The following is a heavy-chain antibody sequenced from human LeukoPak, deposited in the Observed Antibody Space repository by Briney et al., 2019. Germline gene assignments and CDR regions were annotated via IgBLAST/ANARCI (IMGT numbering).Heavy chain of an antibody. Sequence: PSETLSLTCTVSGDSISSSNYYWGWIRQPPGKGLEWIGSIYYSGSTYYNPSLKSRVTISVDTSKNQFSLKLSSVTAADTAVYYCARVYAYNWNYRDYWGQGTLVTVSS. CDR2: IYYSGST. CDR1: GDSISSSNYY. J-gene: IGHJ4*02. D-gene: IGHD1-7*01. CDR3: ARVYAYNWNYRDY. V-gene: IGHV4-39*07.